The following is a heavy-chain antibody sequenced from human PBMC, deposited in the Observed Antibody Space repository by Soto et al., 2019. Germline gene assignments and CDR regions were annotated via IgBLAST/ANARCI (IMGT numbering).Heavy chain of an antibody. J-gene: IGHJ4*02. D-gene: IGHD6-13*01. V-gene: IGHV3-23*01. CDR3: TSTYSTNWYAGN. CDR1: GFALSFYP. CDR2: IGGTGART. Sequence: GSLRLSCAGSGFALSFYPLTWVRQAPGKGLEWVSGIGGTGARTHYADSVKARFSISRDNSKNTLYLQMNSLRAEDTGVYYCTSTYSTNWYAGNWGQGTLVTVSS.